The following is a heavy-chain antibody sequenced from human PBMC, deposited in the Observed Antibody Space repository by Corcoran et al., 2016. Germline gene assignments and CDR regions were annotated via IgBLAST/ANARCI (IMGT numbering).Heavy chain of an antibody. Sequence: QVQLQESGPGLVKPSDTLSLTCAVSGHSISTSNWWGWIRQPPGKGLEWIGYIYYSGSTFFNPSLESRVTMSVATYKNQFSLKLTSVTAVDTAVYYCARKVDGRNPFDILGQGTMVTVSS. CDR2: IYYSGST. CDR1: GHSISTSNW. J-gene: IGHJ3*02. D-gene: IGHD6-19*01. CDR3: ARKVDGRNPFDI. V-gene: IGHV4-28*01.